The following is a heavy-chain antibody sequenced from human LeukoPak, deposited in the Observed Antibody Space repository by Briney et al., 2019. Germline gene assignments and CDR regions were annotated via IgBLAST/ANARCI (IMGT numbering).Heavy chain of an antibody. J-gene: IGHJ3*02. Sequence: SGGSLRLSCAASGFTFDDYGMSWVRQAPGKGLEWVSGINWNGGSTGYADSVKGRFTISRDNSKNTLYLQMNSLRAEDTAVYYCARRLYSSSWDDSNDAFDIWGQGTMVTVSS. D-gene: IGHD6-13*01. CDR3: ARRLYSSSWDDSNDAFDI. CDR2: INWNGGST. V-gene: IGHV3-20*04. CDR1: GFTFDDYG.